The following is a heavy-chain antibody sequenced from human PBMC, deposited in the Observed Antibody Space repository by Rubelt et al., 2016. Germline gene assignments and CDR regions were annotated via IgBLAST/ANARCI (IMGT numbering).Heavy chain of an antibody. CDR2: ISAYNGNT. CDR1: GYTFTSYG. Sequence: QVQLVQSGAEVKKPGASVKVSCKASGYTFTSYGISWVRQAPGQGLAWMGWISAYNGNTNYAQKLQGRGTMTTDTSTGTAYMELRGLRTDDTAVYYCARDKEWLATRGFQNWFDPWGQGTLVTVSS. CDR3: ARDKEWLATRGFQNWFDP. V-gene: IGHV1-18*01. J-gene: IGHJ5*02. D-gene: IGHD6-19*01.